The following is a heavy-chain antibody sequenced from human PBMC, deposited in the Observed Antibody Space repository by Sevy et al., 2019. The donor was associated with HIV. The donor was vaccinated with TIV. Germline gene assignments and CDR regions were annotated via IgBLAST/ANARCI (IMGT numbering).Heavy chain of an antibody. CDR3: TRDGGGGNILASYYYDTDV. Sequence: GGSLRLSCATSGFTFGDFAMSWFRQAPGKGLEWVGFIRSKDYGGTTEHAASVKGRFTISRDDSKNIVYMQMNSLKTEDTAVYFCTRDGGGGNILASYYYDTDVWGQGTTVTVSS. J-gene: IGHJ6*02. CDR1: GFTFGDFA. D-gene: IGHD2-21*01. CDR2: IRSKDYGGTT. V-gene: IGHV3-49*03.